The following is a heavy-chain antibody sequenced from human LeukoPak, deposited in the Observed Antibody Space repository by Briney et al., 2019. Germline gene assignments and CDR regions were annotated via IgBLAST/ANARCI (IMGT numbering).Heavy chain of an antibody. Sequence: SETLSLTCTVSGGSMSSYYWSWIRQPAGKGLEWIGRIYTSGTTNYNPSFNSRVTMSVDTSKNQFSLKLSSVAAADTAVYYCTRSYDSNGYSVGFDFWGQGTLVTVSS. CDR3: TRSYDSNGYSVGFDF. D-gene: IGHD3-22*01. V-gene: IGHV4-4*07. CDR2: IYTSGTT. CDR1: GGSMSSYY. J-gene: IGHJ4*02.